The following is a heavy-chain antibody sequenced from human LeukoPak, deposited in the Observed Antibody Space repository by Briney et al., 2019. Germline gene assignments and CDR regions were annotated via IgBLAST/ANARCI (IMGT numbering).Heavy chain of an antibody. Sequence: PSETLSLTCTVSGGSISSSSYYWGWIRQPPGKGLEWSGSIYYSGSTYYNPSLKSRVTISVDTSKNQFSLKLSSVTAADSAVYYCARHAGRRIAARTFDYWGQGTLVTVSS. CDR3: ARHAGRRIAARTFDY. D-gene: IGHD6-6*01. CDR2: IYYSGST. CDR1: GGSISSSSYY. V-gene: IGHV4-39*01. J-gene: IGHJ4*02.